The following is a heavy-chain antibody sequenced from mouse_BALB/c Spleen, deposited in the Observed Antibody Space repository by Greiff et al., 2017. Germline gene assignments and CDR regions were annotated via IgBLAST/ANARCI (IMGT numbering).Heavy chain of an antibody. CDR3: ARDRGGAFAY. D-gene: IGHD3-1*01. Sequence: VKVVESGPGLVAPSQSLSITCTVSGFSLTSYGVHWVRQPPGKGLEWLGVIWAGGSTNYNSALMSRLSISKDNSKSQVFLKMNSLQSDDTAMYYCARDRGGAFAYWGQGTLVTVSA. CDR1: GFSLTSYG. CDR2: IWAGGST. J-gene: IGHJ3*01. V-gene: IGHV2-9*02.